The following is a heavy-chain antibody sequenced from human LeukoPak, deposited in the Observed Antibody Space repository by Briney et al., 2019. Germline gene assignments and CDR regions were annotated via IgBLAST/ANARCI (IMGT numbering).Heavy chain of an antibody. CDR3: TRVGATLEGYYYMDV. V-gene: IGHV3-73*01. CDR2: IRSRANSYAT. J-gene: IGHJ6*03. Sequence: GGSLRLSCAASGFTFSGSAMHWVRQASGKGLEWVGRIRSRANSYATAYAASVKGRFTISRDDSKNTAYLQMNSLKTEDTAVYYCTRVGATLEGYYYMDVWGKGTTVTASS. D-gene: IGHD1-26*01. CDR1: GFTFSGSA.